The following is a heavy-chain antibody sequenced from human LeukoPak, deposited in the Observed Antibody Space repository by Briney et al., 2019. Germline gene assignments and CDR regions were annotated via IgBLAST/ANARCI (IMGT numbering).Heavy chain of an antibody. J-gene: IGHJ5*02. CDR2: IHPGDSDT. D-gene: IGHD3-10*01. V-gene: IGHV5-51*01. CDR1: GYSFTSYW. Sequence: GESLKISCQGSGYSFTSYWIAWVRQMPGKGLEWTGIIHPGDSDTRYSPSFQGQVTISADKSISTAYLQWRSLKASDTAMYYCARMVRGIDNWFDPWGQGTLVTVSS. CDR3: ARMVRGIDNWFDP.